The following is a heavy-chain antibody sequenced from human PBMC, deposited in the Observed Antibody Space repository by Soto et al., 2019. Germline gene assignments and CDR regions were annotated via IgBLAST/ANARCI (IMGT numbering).Heavy chain of an antibody. Sequence: QVQLVQSGAEVKKTASSVMVACKASGGTFSIYGFSWVRQAPGQGPEWIGGIIPILTTPNYAQKFQGRVTIVADESTTTVYRELSSLKFEDTAVYYCATSVGIAPTGEDGMDVWGQGTSVTVSS. J-gene: IGHJ6*02. CDR3: ATSVGIAPTGEDGMDV. CDR2: IIPILTTP. CDR1: GGTFSIYG. V-gene: IGHV1-69*01. D-gene: IGHD2-8*02.